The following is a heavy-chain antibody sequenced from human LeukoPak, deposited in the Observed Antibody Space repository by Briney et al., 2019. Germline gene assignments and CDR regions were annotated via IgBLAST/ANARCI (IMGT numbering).Heavy chain of an antibody. CDR2: IYYSGST. J-gene: IGHJ4*02. D-gene: IGHD3-3*01. Sequence: MSSETLSLTCTVSGGSISSSSYYWGWIRQPPGKRLEWIGSIYYSGSTYYNPSLKSRVTISVDTSKNQFSLKLSSVTAADTAVYYCARGAQSASFWFDYWGQGTLVTVSS. CDR3: ARGAQSASFWFDY. CDR1: GGSISSSSYY. V-gene: IGHV4-39*07.